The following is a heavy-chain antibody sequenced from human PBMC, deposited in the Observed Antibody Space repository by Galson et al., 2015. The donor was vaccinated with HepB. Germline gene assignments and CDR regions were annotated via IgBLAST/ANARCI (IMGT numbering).Heavy chain of an antibody. CDR1: GYTFTSYG. CDR2: ISAYNGNT. J-gene: IGHJ4*02. CDR3: AKNPYVFWSGYYNGNFDY. Sequence: SVKVSCKASGYTFTSYGISWVRQAPGQGLEWMGWISAYNGNTNYAQKLQGRVTMTTDTSKNTAYMELRSLRSDDTAVYYCAKNPYVFWSGYYNGNFDYWGQGTLVTVSS. D-gene: IGHD3-3*01. V-gene: IGHV1-18*01.